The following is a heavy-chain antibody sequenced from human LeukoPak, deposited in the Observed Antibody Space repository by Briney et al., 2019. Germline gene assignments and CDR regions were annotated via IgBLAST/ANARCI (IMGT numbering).Heavy chain of an antibody. CDR1: GFTFSSYD. CDR2: ISGSGGST. V-gene: IGHV3-23*01. J-gene: IGHJ4*02. D-gene: IGHD5-24*01. Sequence: GGSLRLSCAASGFTFSSYDMSWVRQAPGKGLEWVSTISGSGGSTYYADSVKGRFTISRDNAKNTLYLQMNSLRAEDTAVYYCARSMVTIPIPGGYWGQGTLVTVSS. CDR3: ARSMVTIPIPGGY.